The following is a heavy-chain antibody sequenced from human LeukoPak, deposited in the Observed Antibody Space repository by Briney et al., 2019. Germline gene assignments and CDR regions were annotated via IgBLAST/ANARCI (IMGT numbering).Heavy chain of an antibody. CDR3: TCLDY. J-gene: IGHJ4*02. V-gene: IGHV3-23*01. Sequence: PGGSLRLSCAASGFSFSGYVMSWVRQAPGKGLEWVSAVGASGDNTYYADSVKGRFTIARDNSKDTLSLQMNSLRAEDTAIYYGTCLDYWGLGTLVTVSS. CDR1: GFSFSGYV. CDR2: VGASGDNT.